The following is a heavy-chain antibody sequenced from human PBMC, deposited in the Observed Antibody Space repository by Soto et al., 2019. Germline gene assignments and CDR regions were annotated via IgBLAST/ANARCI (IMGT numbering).Heavy chain of an antibody. CDR1: GFTFSSYG. CDR2: ISYDGSNK. V-gene: IGHV3-30*18. D-gene: IGHD2-2*01. Sequence: QVQLVESGGGVVQPGRSLRLSCAASGFTFSSYGMHWVRQAPGKGLEWVAVISYDGSNKYYADSVKGRFTISRDNSKNTLYLQMNSLRAEDTAVYYCAKENQKVVVPAAIVPYFDYWGQGTLVTVSS. J-gene: IGHJ4*02. CDR3: AKENQKVVVPAAIVPYFDY.